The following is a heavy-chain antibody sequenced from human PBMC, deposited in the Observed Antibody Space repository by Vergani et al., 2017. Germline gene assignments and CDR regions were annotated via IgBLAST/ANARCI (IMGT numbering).Heavy chain of an antibody. D-gene: IGHD3-10*01. Sequence: EVQLLESGGGLVQPGGSLRLSCAASGFTFSSYAMSWVRQAPGKGLEWVSAISGSGGSTYYADSVKGRFTISRDNSKNTLYLQMNSLRAEDTAVYYCAKGQEDRGVNWAYYYYYYYMDVWGKGTTVTVSS. V-gene: IGHV3-23*01. J-gene: IGHJ6*03. CDR2: ISGSGGST. CDR3: AKGQEDRGVNWAYYYYYYYMDV. CDR1: GFTFSSYA.